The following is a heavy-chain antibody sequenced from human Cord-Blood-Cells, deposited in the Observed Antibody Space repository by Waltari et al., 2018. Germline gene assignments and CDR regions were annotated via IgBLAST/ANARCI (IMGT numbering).Heavy chain of an antibody. CDR3: ARQKDPSPFYYYYYGMDV. V-gene: IGHV1-8*01. J-gene: IGHJ6*02. CDR1: GYTFTSYD. Sequence: QVQLVQSAAEVKKPGASVKVSCKASGYTFTSYDINWVRQATGQGLAWMGWMNPNSGNPGYAQKCQGRVTRTRKTSISTAYMGRSSRRSEDTAVYYCARQKDPSPFYYYYYGMDVWGQGTTVTVSS. CDR2: MNPNSGNP.